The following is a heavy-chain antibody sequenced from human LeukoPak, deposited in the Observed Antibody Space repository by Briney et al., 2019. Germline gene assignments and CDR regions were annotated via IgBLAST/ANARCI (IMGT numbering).Heavy chain of an antibody. D-gene: IGHD7-27*01. CDR3: AKDGNWARFED. J-gene: IGHJ4*02. CDR2: ITSRSTT. V-gene: IGHV3-23*01. CDR1: GFIFSHYG. Sequence: GGSLRLSCAASGFIFSHYGMNWVRQAPGNGLEWVSVITSRSTTYYADSVKGRFTISRDNSKNMVWLQINSPTAEDTATYYCAKDGNWARFEDWGQGTLVTVSS.